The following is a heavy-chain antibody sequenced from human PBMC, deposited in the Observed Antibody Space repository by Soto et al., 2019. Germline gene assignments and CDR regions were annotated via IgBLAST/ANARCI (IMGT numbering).Heavy chain of an antibody. CDR2: IYYSGST. CDR3: ARGYYGSESGGYYFDY. Sequence: SETLSLTCTVSGGSVSSGSHYWSWIRQPPGKGLEWIGYIYYSGSTNYNPSLKSRVIISVDTSKNQFSLNLSSVTAADTAVYYCARGYYGSESGGYYFDYWGQGTLVTVSS. J-gene: IGHJ4*02. D-gene: IGHD3-10*01. CDR1: GGSVSSGSHY. V-gene: IGHV4-61*01.